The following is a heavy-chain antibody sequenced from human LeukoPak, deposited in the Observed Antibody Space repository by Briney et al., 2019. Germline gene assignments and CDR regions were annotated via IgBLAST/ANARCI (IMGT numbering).Heavy chain of an antibody. V-gene: IGHV4-59*01. Sequence: SETLSLTCTVSGGSISGYYWSWVRQPPGKGLEWIGYMYYSGSTDYNPSLKSRVTISVDTSKNHFSLKLSSVTAADTAVYYCARGRLPNLVDAFDIWGQGTMVTVSS. J-gene: IGHJ3*02. CDR1: GGSISGYY. CDR3: ARGRLPNLVDAFDI. D-gene: IGHD2-8*01. CDR2: MYYSGST.